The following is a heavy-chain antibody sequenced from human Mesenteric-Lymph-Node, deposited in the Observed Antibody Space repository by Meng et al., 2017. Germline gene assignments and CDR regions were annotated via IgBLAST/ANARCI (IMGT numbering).Heavy chain of an antibody. Sequence: GESLKISCAASGFTFSDYYMSWIRQAPGKGLEWVSYISSSGSTIYYADSVKGRFTISRDNAKNSLYLQMNSLRAEDTAVYYCARGIAVAVDAFDIWGQGTMVTVSS. V-gene: IGHV3-11*01. J-gene: IGHJ3*02. CDR1: GFTFSDYY. CDR3: ARGIAVAVDAFDI. D-gene: IGHD6-19*01. CDR2: ISSSGSTI.